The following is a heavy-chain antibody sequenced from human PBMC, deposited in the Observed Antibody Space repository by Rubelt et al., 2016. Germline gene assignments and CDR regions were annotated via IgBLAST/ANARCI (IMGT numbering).Heavy chain of an antibody. CDR1: ELSVSNNY. CDR3: ASFRKAVGDAFDI. J-gene: IGHJ3*02. V-gene: IGHV3-53*01. CDR2: IYAGGSI. Sequence: EVQLVESGGGLIQPGGSLRLSCAASELSVSNNYMSWIRQAPGKGLEWVSVIYAGGSIFYADSVKGRFPISRDNSRNTLSLQMDSLRAEETAVYVCASFRKAVGDAFDIWGRGTLVTVSS. D-gene: IGHD1-14*01.